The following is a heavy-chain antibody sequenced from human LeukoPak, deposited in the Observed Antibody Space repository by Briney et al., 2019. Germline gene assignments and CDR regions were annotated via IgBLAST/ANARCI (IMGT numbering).Heavy chain of an antibody. CDR3: ARLAGTTSGDY. V-gene: IGHV4-59*01. CDR1: GGSIKTYH. Sequence: SETLSLTCTVSGGSIKTYHWNRIRQPPGKGLEWIGYIYNSAITNYNPSLKSRVSISIDTSKNQFSLKLNSVTAADTAVYYCARLAGTTSGDYWGQGILVTVSA. J-gene: IGHJ4*02. CDR2: IYNSAIT. D-gene: IGHD1-7*01.